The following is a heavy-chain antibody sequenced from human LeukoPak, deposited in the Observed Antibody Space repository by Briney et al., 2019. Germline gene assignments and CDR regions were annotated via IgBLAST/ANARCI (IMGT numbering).Heavy chain of an antibody. Sequence: GGSLRLSCAASGFTFSSYGMHWVRQAPGKGLEWVAVIWYDGSNKYYADSVKGRFTISRDNSKNTLYLQMNSLRAEDTAVYYCARDAYDFWSGYDWWLDPWGQGTLVTVSS. CDR2: IWYDGSNK. J-gene: IGHJ5*02. D-gene: IGHD3-3*01. CDR1: GFTFSSYG. CDR3: ARDAYDFWSGYDWWLDP. V-gene: IGHV3-33*01.